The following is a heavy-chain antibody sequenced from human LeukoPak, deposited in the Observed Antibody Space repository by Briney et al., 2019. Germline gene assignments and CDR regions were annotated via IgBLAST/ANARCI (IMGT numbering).Heavy chain of an antibody. V-gene: IGHV3-7*01. Sequence: PGGSLRLSCGASGFIFSHYWMSWVRQAPGKGLEWVANIKQDGSAKYYVDSLKGRFTISRDNARNSVYLQMNSLRAEDTAVYYCARIGYSSSSFDYWGQGTLVTVSS. CDR3: ARIGYSSSSFDY. J-gene: IGHJ4*02. CDR2: IKQDGSAK. CDR1: GFIFSHYW. D-gene: IGHD6-6*01.